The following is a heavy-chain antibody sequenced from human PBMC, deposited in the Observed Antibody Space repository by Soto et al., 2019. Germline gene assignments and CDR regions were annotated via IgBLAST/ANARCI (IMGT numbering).Heavy chain of an antibody. J-gene: IGHJ4*02. Sequence: ASVKVSCKGAGYTFSNYYMHWVRQAPGQGLEWMGWISAYNGNTNYAQKLQGRVTMTTDTSTSTAYMELRSLRSDDTAVYYCARDLSGGSCYNYWGQGTLVTVSS. CDR2: ISAYNGNT. D-gene: IGHD2-15*01. CDR3: ARDLSGGSCYNY. CDR1: GYTFSNYY. V-gene: IGHV1-18*04.